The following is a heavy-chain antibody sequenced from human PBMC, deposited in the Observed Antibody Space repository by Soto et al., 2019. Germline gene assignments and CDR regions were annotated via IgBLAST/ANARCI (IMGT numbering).Heavy chain of an antibody. J-gene: IGHJ4*02. D-gene: IGHD5-18*01. Sequence: SETLSLTCTVSGGSISSGDYYWSWIRQHPGKGLEWIGYIHHSGNTYYNPSLNSRVTISIHTSRNQFSLQLSSVTAADTAIYYCARDSPARRGYSYGVDYWGQGTLVTVSS. V-gene: IGHV4-31*03. CDR3: ARDSPARRGYSYGVDY. CDR2: IHHSGNT. CDR1: GGSISSGDYY.